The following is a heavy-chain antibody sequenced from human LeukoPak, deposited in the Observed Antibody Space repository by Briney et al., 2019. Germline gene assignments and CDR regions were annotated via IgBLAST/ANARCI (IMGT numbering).Heavy chain of an antibody. CDR2: IIPILGIA. J-gene: IGHJ5*02. CDR3: AGSMTTGTEPVDP. Sequence: ASLKVSCKASVVTFSSYAISWVRHAPGQGVEWMGRIIPILGIANYAQKFQGRVTITADKSTSTAYMELSSLRSEDTAVYYCAGSMTTGTEPVDPWGQGTLVTVSS. D-gene: IGHD4-17*01. CDR1: VVTFSSYA. V-gene: IGHV1-69*04.